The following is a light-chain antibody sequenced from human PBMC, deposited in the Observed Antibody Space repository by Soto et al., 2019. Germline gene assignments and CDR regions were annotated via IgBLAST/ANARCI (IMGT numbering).Light chain of an antibody. Sequence: DIQMTQPPPTLSAFVGDRVTITFRASQSISTWMAWYQQKPGKAPKLLVYDASTLQSGVASRFSGSGSGTEFTLTISRLEPEDFAVYYCQQYGSSCTFGQGTKVDIK. CDR2: DAS. J-gene: IGKJ1*01. CDR3: QQYGSSCT. CDR1: QSISTW. V-gene: IGKV1-5*01.